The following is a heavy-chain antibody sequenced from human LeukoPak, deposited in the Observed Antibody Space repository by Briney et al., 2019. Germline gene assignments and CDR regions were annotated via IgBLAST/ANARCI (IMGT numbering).Heavy chain of an antibody. CDR2: IKQDGSEK. D-gene: IGHD6-19*01. Sequence: GGSLRLSCAASGFTFSSYWMSWVRQAPGKGLEWVANIKQDGSEKYYVDSVKGRFTISRDNAKNSLYLQMNSLRAEDTAVYYCARDSSGWYTRQIDYRGQGTLVTVSS. V-gene: IGHV3-7*01. CDR1: GFTFSSYW. CDR3: ARDSSGWYTRQIDY. J-gene: IGHJ4*02.